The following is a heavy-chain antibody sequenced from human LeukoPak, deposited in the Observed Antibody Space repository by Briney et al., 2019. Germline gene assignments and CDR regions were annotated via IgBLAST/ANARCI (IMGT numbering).Heavy chain of an antibody. D-gene: IGHD2-8*01. J-gene: IGHJ4*02. CDR2: ISGSGGPT. CDR3: ARLGYCTNGVCYYFDY. CDR1: GFTFSSYA. V-gene: IGHV3-23*01. Sequence: PGGSLRLSCAASGFTFSSYAMTWVRQAPGKGLEWVSLISGSGGPTYYADSVKGRFTISRDNSKNTLYLQMNSLRAEDTAVYYCARLGYCTNGVCYYFDYWGQGTLVTVSS.